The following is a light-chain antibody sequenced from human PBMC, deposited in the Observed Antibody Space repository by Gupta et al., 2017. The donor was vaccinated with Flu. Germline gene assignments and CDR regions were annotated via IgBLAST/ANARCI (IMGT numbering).Light chain of an antibody. CDR2: GNN. CDR3: QSYDSSLSVV. J-gene: IGLJ2*01. V-gene: IGLV1-40*01. Sequence: QPVLTQPPSVSAAPGQRVTISCSGSSSNIGAGYDVHWYQQLPGTAPKLLIYGNNNRPSGVPDRFSGSKSGTSASLAITGLQAEDEANYYCQSYDSSLSVVFGGGTKLTVL. CDR1: SSNIGAGYD.